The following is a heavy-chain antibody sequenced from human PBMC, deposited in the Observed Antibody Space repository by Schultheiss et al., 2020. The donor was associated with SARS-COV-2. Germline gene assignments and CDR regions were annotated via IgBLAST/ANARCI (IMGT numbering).Heavy chain of an antibody. D-gene: IGHD5-12*01. Sequence: GGSLRLSCAGTGFMFSSYGMHWVRQAPGKGLEWVAVISYDGSNKYYADSVKGRFTISRDNSKNTLYLQMNSLRAEDTAVYYCARDGVGYDYGQYFDYWGQGTLVTVSS. V-gene: IGHV3-30*19. J-gene: IGHJ4*02. CDR3: ARDGVGYDYGQYFDY. CDR2: ISYDGSNK. CDR1: GFMFSSYG.